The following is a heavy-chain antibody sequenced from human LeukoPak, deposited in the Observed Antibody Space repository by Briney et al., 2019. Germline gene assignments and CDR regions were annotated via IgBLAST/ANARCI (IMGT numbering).Heavy chain of an antibody. D-gene: IGHD3-16*01. CDR3: ARWGSLNVDY. CDR1: GLTVSSNY. J-gene: IGHJ4*02. Sequence: GGSLRLSCAASGLTVSSNYMSWVRQAPGKGLEWVSVIYSSGSTYYADSVKVRFTISRDNSKNTLYLQMNSLRVEDTAVYYCARWGSLNVDYWGQGTLVTVSS. V-gene: IGHV3-66*01. CDR2: IYSSGST.